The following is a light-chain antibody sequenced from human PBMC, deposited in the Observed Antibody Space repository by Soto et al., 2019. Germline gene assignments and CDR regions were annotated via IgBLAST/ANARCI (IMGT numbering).Light chain of an antibody. Sequence: EIVMTQSPATLSVSPGERVTLSCRASQSISSKLAWYQQKRGQAPRLLIYDASTRATGIPARFSGSGSGTEFTLTISSLQSEDFAVYYCQQYNRWLLTFGEGTKVEIK. V-gene: IGKV3-15*01. J-gene: IGKJ1*01. CDR2: DAS. CDR1: QSISSK. CDR3: QQYNRWLLT.